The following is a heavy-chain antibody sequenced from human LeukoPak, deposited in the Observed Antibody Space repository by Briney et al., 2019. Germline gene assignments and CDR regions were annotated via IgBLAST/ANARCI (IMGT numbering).Heavy chain of an antibody. CDR1: GYTLTELS. D-gene: IGHD3-3*01. CDR2: FDPEDGET. J-gene: IGHJ6*02. V-gene: IGHV1-24*01. CDR3: ATDGTIFGIYGMDV. Sequence: ASVKVSCKVSGYTLTELSMHWVRQAPGKGLEWMGGFDPEDGETIYAQKFQGRVTMTEDTSTDTAYMELSSLRSEDTAVYYYATDGTIFGIYGMDVWGQGTTVTVSS.